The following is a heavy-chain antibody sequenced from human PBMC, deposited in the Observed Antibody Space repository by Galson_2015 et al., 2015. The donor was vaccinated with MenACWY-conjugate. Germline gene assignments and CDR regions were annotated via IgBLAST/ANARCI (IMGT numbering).Heavy chain of an antibody. D-gene: IGHD6-19*01. V-gene: IGHV3-30*14. J-gene: IGHJ5*02. Sequence: GSHKSYADSVKGRFTISRDNSKNTLYLQMNSLRAEDTAVYYCARPRGIGSGWYNWFDPWGQGTLVTVSS. CDR2: GSHK. CDR3: ARPRGIGSGWYNWFDP.